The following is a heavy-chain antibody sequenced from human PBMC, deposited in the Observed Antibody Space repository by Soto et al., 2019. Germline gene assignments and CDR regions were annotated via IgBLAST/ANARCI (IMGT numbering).Heavy chain of an antibody. Sequence: QVQLQESGPGLVKPSEILSLTCTVSGGSISSYYWSWIRQPPGKGLEWIGYIYYSGSTNYNPSLKSRVTISVDTSKNQFSLKLSSVTAADTAVYYCARRGLYYYGMDVWGQGTTVTVSS. CDR1: GGSISSYY. CDR2: IYYSGST. V-gene: IGHV4-59*08. D-gene: IGHD3-16*01. CDR3: ARRGLYYYGMDV. J-gene: IGHJ6*02.